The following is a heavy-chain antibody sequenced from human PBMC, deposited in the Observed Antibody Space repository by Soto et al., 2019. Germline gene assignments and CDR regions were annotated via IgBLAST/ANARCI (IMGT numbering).Heavy chain of an antibody. CDR1: GFTFSDYY. CDR2: ISSSSSYT. Sequence: GGSLTLSCAASGFTFSDYYMSWIRQAPGQGQKWVSYISSSSSYTNYADSVKGRFTISRDNAKNSLYLQMSSLRAEDTAVYYCAIYKGAVADYYYNGMDCWGQGTMVTVSS. D-gene: IGHD6-19*01. V-gene: IGHV3-11*06. J-gene: IGHJ6*02. CDR3: AIYKGAVADYYYNGMDC.